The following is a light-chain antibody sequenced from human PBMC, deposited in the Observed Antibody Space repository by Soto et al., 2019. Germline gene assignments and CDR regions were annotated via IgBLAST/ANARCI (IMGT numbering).Light chain of an antibody. CDR3: SSYTSSSTWV. Sequence: QSALTRPASVSGSPGQSITISCTGTSSDVGGYNYVSWYQQHPGKAPKLMIYEVTNRPSGVSNRFSGSKSGNTASLTISPLQAEDEADYYCSSYTSSSTWVFGRGTKLTVL. V-gene: IGLV2-14*01. J-gene: IGLJ3*02. CDR1: SSDVGGYNY. CDR2: EVT.